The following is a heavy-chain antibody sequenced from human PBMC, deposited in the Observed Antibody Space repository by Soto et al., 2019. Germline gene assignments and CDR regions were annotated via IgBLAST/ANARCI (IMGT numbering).Heavy chain of an antibody. Sequence: SGGSLRLSCAASGFIFSDYTMNWVRQAPGKGLEWVSSISGSSRYIYYADSMKGRFTISRDNAKNSLFLQMDSLRADDTAVYYCVRSSTIVATITRPKYFDFWGQGSLVTVSS. J-gene: IGHJ4*02. D-gene: IGHD5-12*01. CDR1: GFIFSDYT. CDR2: ISGSSRYI. CDR3: VRSSTIVATITRPKYFDF. V-gene: IGHV3-21*06.